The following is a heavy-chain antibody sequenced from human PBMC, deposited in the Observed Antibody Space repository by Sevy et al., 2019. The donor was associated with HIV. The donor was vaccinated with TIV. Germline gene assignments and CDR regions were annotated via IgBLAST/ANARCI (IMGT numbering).Heavy chain of an antibody. D-gene: IGHD5-12*01. CDR2: IIPIFGTA. V-gene: IGHV1-69*13. CDR3: ARGARGYSGYDSYYFDY. Sequence: ASVKVSCKASGGTFSSYAISWVRQAPGQGLEWMGGIIPIFGTANYEQKIQGRVTITADESTSTAYMELSSLRSEDTAVYYCARGARGYSGYDSYYFDYWCQGTLVTVSS. CDR1: GGTFSSYA. J-gene: IGHJ4*02.